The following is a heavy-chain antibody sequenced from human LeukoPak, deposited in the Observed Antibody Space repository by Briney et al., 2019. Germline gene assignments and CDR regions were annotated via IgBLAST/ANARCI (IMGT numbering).Heavy chain of an antibody. CDR2: ISGRGGRT. Sequence: GSLRLSCAASGFTFSSYGMSWVRQGPGKGLEWVSVISGRGGRTDYADSVKGRFTISRGNSKNTLYLQMNTLRAEDTAVYYCAKASSGWYFDLDYWGQGTLVTVSS. CDR3: AKASSGWYFDLDY. J-gene: IGHJ4*02. D-gene: IGHD6-19*01. CDR1: GFTFSSYG. V-gene: IGHV3-23*01.